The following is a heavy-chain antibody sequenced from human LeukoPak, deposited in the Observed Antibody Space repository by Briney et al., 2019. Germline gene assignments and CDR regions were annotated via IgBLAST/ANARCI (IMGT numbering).Heavy chain of an antibody. D-gene: IGHD3-3*01. J-gene: IGHJ6*02. V-gene: IGHV4-4*07. CDR1: GGSISSYY. CDR3: VQSPGYDFWSGFPYYYYGMDV. CDR2: IYTSGST. Sequence: PSETLSLTCTVSGGSISSYYWSWIRQPAGKGLEWIGRIYTSGSTNYNPSLKSRVTMSVDTSENQFSLELSSVTAADTAVYYCVQSPGYDFWSGFPYYYYGMDVWGQGTTVTVSS.